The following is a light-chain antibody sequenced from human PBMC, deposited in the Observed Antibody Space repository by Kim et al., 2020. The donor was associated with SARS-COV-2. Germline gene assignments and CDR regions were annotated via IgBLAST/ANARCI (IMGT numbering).Light chain of an antibody. J-gene: IGKJ2*01. CDR1: QSVDSSY. V-gene: IGKV3-20*01. CDR2: GGS. Sequence: PGGRATLSCRASQSVDSSYLAWYQQKPGQAPRLLMYGGSSRATGIPDRFSGSGSGTDFILTISRLEPEDLAVYYCQQYGSSPYTFGQGTKLE. CDR3: QQYGSSPYT.